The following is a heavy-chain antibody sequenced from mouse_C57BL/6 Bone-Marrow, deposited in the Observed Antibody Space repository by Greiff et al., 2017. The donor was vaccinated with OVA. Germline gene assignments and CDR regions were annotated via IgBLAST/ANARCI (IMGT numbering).Heavy chain of an antibody. D-gene: IGHD1-1*01. CDR1: GFTFSNYW. CDR2: IRLKSDNYAT. J-gene: IGHJ3*01. V-gene: IGHV6-3*01. Sequence: EVKLVESGGGLVQPGGSMKLSCVASGFTFSNYWMNWVRQSPEKGLEWVAQIRLKSDNYATHYAESVKGRFTISRDDSKSSDYLQMNNLRAEDTGIYYCTGEGNYYGSAFAYWGQGTLVTVSA. CDR3: TGEGNYYGSAFAY.